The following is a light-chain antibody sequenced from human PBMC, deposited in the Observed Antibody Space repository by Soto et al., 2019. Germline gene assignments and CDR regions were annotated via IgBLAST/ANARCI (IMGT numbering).Light chain of an antibody. Sequence: QSALTQPASVSGPPGQSITISCTGTSSDVGGYGSVSGYQQHPGKAPKLMIYEVSNRPSGVSNRFSGSKSGNTASLTISGLQAEDDADYYCSSYTSSGTYVFGTGTKVTVL. J-gene: IGLJ1*01. CDR2: EVS. CDR1: SSDVGGYGS. CDR3: SSYTSSGTYV. V-gene: IGLV2-14*01.